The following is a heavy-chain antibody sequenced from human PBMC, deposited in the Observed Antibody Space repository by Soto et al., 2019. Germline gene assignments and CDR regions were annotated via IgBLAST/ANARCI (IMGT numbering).Heavy chain of an antibody. Sequence: PGGSLRLSCEASRFRFSDYYMSWVRQAPGKGLEWVSFSSSGTTIYYADSVKGRFTISRDNAKNSLFLQMNSLRVEDTAVYYCASSEGNYYYYGMDVWGQGTTVTVSS. J-gene: IGHJ6*02. V-gene: IGHV3-11*01. CDR3: ASSEGNYYYYGMDV. CDR2: SSSGTTI. CDR1: RFRFSDYY.